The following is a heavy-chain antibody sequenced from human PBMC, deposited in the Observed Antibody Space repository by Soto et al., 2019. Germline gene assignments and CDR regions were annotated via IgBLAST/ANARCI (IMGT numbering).Heavy chain of an antibody. CDR1: GCAFSRYS. CDR2: IFPIFGTA. D-gene: IGHD2-2*01. CDR3: AKGNDSVVVQAANDYYYGMDV. J-gene: IGHJ6*02. V-gene: IGHV1-69*13. Sequence: SVNVSFKSSGCAFSRYSISWVRQAPGQGLEWMGWIFPIFGTANYAQKFQSSVKITADESTSTSYMELSSLRSEDTAVYYCAKGNDSVVVQAANDYYYGMDVWGQGTMVTVSS.